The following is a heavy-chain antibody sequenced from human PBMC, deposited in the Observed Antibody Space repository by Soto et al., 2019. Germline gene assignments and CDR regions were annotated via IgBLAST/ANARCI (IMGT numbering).Heavy chain of an antibody. J-gene: IGHJ4*02. V-gene: IGHV5-10-1*01. CDR1: GYSFTSYW. Sequence: GESLKISCNASGYSFTSYWISWVRQMPGKGLEWMGRINPTDSYSNYSPSFQGHVTISVDKSISTAYLQWSSLKASDNAMYYCVRHVVATSSARLGYWGQGTLVTVSS. CDR3: VRHVVATSSARLGY. CDR2: INPTDSYS. D-gene: IGHD2-2*01.